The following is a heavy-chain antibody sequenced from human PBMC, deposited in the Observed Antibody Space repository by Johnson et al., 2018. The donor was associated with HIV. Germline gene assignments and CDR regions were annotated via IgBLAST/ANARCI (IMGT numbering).Heavy chain of an antibody. V-gene: IGHV3-30*04. D-gene: IGHD6-13*01. J-gene: IGHJ3*02. Sequence: VQLVESGGGVVQPGRSLRLSCAASGFTFSSYAMHWVRQAPAKGLEWVAVISYDGSDKYYADSVKGRFTISRDNSKNTLYLQMNSLRAEDKAVYYCARARDRSSSRDAFDIWGQGTMVTVSS. CDR3: ARARDRSSSRDAFDI. CDR1: GFTFSSYA. CDR2: ISYDGSDK.